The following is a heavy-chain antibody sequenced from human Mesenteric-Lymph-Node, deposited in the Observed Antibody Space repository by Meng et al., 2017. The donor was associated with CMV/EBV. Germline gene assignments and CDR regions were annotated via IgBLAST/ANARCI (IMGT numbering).Heavy chain of an antibody. CDR3: ARDGGYSSSWTYFDY. D-gene: IGHD6-6*01. J-gene: IGHJ4*02. CDR2: IYYSGST. Sequence: SETLSLTCTVSGGSISSYYWSWIRQPPGKGLEWFGYIYYSGSTNYNPSRKSRVTISVDTSKNQFSLKLSSVTAADTAVYYCARDGGYSSSWTYFDYWGQGTLVTVSS. CDR1: GGSISSYY. V-gene: IGHV4-59*01.